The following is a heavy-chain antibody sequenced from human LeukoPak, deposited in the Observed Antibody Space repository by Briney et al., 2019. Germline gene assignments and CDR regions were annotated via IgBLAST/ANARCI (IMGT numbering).Heavy chain of an antibody. CDR3: AKMLVGATTYAFDI. CDR1: GFTFSSYS. CDR2: ISSSSSTI. V-gene: IGHV3-48*01. Sequence: GGSLRLSCAASGFTFSSYSMNWVRQAPGKGLEWVSYISSSSSTIYYADSVKGRFTISRDNSKNTLYLQMNSLRAEDTAVYYCAKMLVGATTYAFDIWGQGTMVTVSS. J-gene: IGHJ3*02. D-gene: IGHD1-26*01.